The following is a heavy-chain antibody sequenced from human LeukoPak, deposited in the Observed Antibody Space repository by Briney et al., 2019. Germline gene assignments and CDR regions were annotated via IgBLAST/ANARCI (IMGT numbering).Heavy chain of an antibody. CDR2: ISSSGSTI. V-gene: IGHV3-48*03. CDR3: ASPDPHYSSGWYRAFDI. Sequence: PGGSLRLSCAASGFTFSSYEMNWVRQAPGKGLEWVSYISSSGSTIYYADSVKGRFTISRDNAKNSLYLQMNSLRAEDTAVYYCASPDPHYSSGWYRAFDIWGQGTMVTVSS. CDR1: GFTFSSYE. D-gene: IGHD6-19*01. J-gene: IGHJ3*02.